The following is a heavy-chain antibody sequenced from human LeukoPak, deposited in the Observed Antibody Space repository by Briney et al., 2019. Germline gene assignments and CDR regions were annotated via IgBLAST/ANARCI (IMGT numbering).Heavy chain of an antibody. CDR1: GFTFDTYA. D-gene: IGHD2-15*01. CDR2: ISSSSSYI. J-gene: IGHJ6*02. V-gene: IGHV3-21*01. CDR3: ARDWLKVVVAGWGYGMDV. Sequence: PGGSLRLSCAASGFTFDTYAMNWVRQAPGKGLEWVSSISSSSSYIYYADSVKGRFTISRDNAKNSLYLQMNSLRAEDTAVYYCARDWLKVVVAGWGYGMDVWGQGTTVTVSS.